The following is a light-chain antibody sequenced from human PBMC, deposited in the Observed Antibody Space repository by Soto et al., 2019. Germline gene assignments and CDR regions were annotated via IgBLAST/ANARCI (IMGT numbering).Light chain of an antibody. CDR1: SSDVGGYNY. CDR2: DVS. CDR3: SSYTASSTVV. Sequence: QSALTRPASVSGSPGQSIAISCTGTSSDVGGYNYVSWYQQHPGKAPKLMIYDVSVRPSGVSDRFSGSKSDNTASLTITGLQAEDEAHYYCSSYTASSTVVFGGGTKLTVL. V-gene: IGLV2-14*01. J-gene: IGLJ2*01.